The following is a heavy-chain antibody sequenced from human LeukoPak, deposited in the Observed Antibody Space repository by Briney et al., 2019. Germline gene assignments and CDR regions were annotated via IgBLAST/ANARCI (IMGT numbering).Heavy chain of an antibody. D-gene: IGHD3-22*01. CDR3: ASRLRRITMIVGYDY. Sequence: GGSLRLSCAASGFTFSSYWMSWVRQAPGKGLEWVANIKQDGSETYYVDSVKGRFTISRDNAKTSLYLQMNSLGDEDTAVYYCASRLRRITMIVGYDYWGQGTLVTVSS. CDR2: IKQDGSET. V-gene: IGHV3-7*01. J-gene: IGHJ4*02. CDR1: GFTFSSYW.